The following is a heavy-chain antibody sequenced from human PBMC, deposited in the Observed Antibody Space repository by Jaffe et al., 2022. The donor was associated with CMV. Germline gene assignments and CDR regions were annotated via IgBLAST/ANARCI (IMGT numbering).Heavy chain of an antibody. CDR2: IYPGDSDT. CDR3: ARHSNYDFWSGSDYYYMDV. V-gene: IGHV5-51*01. D-gene: IGHD3-3*01. Sequence: EVQLVQSGAEVKKPGESLKISCKGSGYSFTSYWIGWVRQMPGKGLEWMGIIYPGDSDTRYSPSFQGQVTISADKSISTAYLQWSSLKASDTAMYYCARHSNYDFWSGSDYYYMDVWGKGTTVTVSS. J-gene: IGHJ6*03. CDR1: GYSFTSYW.